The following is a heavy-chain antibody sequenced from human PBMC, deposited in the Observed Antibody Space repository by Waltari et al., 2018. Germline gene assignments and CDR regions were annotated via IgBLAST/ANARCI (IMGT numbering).Heavy chain of an antibody. J-gene: IGHJ4*02. CDR1: VGSISSHY. Sequence: QVQLQESGPGLVKPSETLSLTCTVSVGSISSHYWSWIRQPPGKGLEWIGYIYYSRSTNYNPSLNGRVTISGDTSKNQFSLKLSSVTAADTAVYYCARGSLYSSGWYGYWGQGTLVTVSS. V-gene: IGHV4-59*11. D-gene: IGHD6-19*01. CDR3: ARGSLYSSGWYGY. CDR2: IYYSRST.